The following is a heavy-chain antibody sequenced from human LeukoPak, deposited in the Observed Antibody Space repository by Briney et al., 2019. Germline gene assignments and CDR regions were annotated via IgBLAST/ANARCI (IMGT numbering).Heavy chain of an antibody. CDR1: GFTFSSYA. J-gene: IGHJ4*02. Sequence: GGSLRLSCAASGFTFSSYAMHWVRQAPGKGLEWVAVISYDGSNKYYADSVKGRFTISRDNSKNTLYLQMNSLRAEDTAVYYCAKVQAMIVVRDYFDNWGQGTLVTVSS. D-gene: IGHD3-22*01. CDR2: ISYDGSNK. CDR3: AKVQAMIVVRDYFDN. V-gene: IGHV3-30-3*01.